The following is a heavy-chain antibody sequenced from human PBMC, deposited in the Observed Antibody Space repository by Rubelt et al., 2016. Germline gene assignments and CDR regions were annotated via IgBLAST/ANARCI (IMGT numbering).Heavy chain of an antibody. CDR3: TRDLKYYDSSGFPTVSDY. D-gene: IGHD3-22*01. J-gene: IGHJ4*02. Sequence: GLEWVGRIKSKTDGGTTDYAAPVKGRFTISRDDSKNTLYLQMNSLKTEDTAVYYCTRDLKYYDSSGFPTVSDYWGQGTLVTVSS. V-gene: IGHV3-15*01. CDR2: IKSKTDGGTT.